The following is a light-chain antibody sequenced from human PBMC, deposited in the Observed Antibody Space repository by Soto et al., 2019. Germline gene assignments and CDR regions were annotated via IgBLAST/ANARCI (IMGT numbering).Light chain of an antibody. V-gene: IGKV3-15*01. J-gene: IGKJ2*01. CDR1: QRIATN. Sequence: EIVMTQSPATLSVSPGERATLSCRASQRIATNLAWYQQKPGQAPRLLISGASTMASGIPARFSGSGSETEFTLTISSLQSEDVAVYYCQQYNNWPPHTFGQGTKLELK. CDR2: GAS. CDR3: QQYNNWPPHT.